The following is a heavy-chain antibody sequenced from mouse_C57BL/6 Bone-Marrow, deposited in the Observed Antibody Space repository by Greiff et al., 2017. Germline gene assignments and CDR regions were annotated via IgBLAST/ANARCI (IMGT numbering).Heavy chain of an antibody. CDR3: ARSGPLGRSFDY. Sequence: QVQLQQPGAELVKPGASVKMPCKASGYTFPSYWITWVKQRPGQGLEWIGDIYPTSGRTNYNEKFKSKAILTVDTSSNTADMQLSSLTSEDSAVFYWARSGPLGRSFDYWGQGTTLTVSS. D-gene: IGHD4-1*01. J-gene: IGHJ2*01. CDR1: GYTFPSYW. V-gene: IGHV1-55*01. CDR2: IYPTSGRT.